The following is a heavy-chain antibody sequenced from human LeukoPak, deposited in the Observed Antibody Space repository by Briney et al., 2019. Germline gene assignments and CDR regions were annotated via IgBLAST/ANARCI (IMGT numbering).Heavy chain of an antibody. V-gene: IGHV4-59*01. CDR2: IYYSGST. J-gene: IGHJ4*02. Sequence: SETLSLTCTVSGGSISSYYWSWIRQPPGKGLEWIGYIYYSGSTNYNPSLKSRVTISVDTSKNQFSLKLSFVTAADTAVYYCATLTIGSGIDYWGQGTLVTVSS. D-gene: IGHD3-10*01. CDR1: GGSISSYY. CDR3: ATLTIGSGIDY.